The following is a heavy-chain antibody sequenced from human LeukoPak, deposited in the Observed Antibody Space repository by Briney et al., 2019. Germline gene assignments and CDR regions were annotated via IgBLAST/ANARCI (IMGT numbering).Heavy chain of an antibody. Sequence: YPSETLSLTCTVSGGSISISSYYWGWIRQPPGKGLEWIGSIYYSGSTYYNPSLKSRVTISVDTSKNQFSLKLSSVTAADTAVYYCARDIAVAGIRYWFDPWGQGTLVTVSS. CDR2: IYYSGST. V-gene: IGHV4-39*07. D-gene: IGHD6-19*01. J-gene: IGHJ5*02. CDR3: ARDIAVAGIRYWFDP. CDR1: GGSISISSYY.